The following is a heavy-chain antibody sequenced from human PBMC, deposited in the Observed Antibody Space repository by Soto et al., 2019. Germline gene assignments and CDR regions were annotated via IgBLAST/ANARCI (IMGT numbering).Heavy chain of an antibody. J-gene: IGHJ4*02. CDR1: GFTFNYYW. D-gene: IGHD6-25*01. CDR2: FSGSATST. CDR3: AQDLNRRLSGRPAY. V-gene: IGHV3-23*01. Sequence: GALRLSCAGSGFTFNYYWMNWVRPAPVKGQEWVSTFSGSATSTYYADSVKGRFTVSRDSSKNTLYLQINNLRAEDKAVYYLAQDLNRRLSGRPAYWARGTLVTVSS.